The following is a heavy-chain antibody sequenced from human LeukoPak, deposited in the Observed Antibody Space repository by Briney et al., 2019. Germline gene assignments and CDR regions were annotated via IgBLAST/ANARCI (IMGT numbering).Heavy chain of an antibody. D-gene: IGHD3-10*01. CDR2: IRYDGSNK. CDR3: AKDFWGFGEYYLDY. J-gene: IGHJ4*02. V-gene: IGHV3-30*02. Sequence: GGSLRLSCAASGFTFSSYGMHWVRQAPGKGLEWVAFIRYDGSNKYYADSVKGPFTISRDNSKNTLYLQMNSLRAEDTAVYYCAKDFWGFGEYYLDYWGQGTLVTVSS. CDR1: GFTFSSYG.